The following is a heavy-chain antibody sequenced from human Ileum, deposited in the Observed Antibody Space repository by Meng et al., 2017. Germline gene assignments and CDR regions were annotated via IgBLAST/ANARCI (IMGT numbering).Heavy chain of an antibody. CDR2: INPNSGGT. CDR3: AGWFGEGFGGMDV. Sequence: ASVKVSCKASGYTFTGYYMRWVRQAPGQGLEWMGRINPNSGGTNYAQKFQGRVTMTRDTSISTDYMELSRLRSDDTAVYYCAGWFGEGFGGMDVWGQGTMVTVSS. J-gene: IGHJ6*02. CDR1: GYTFTGYY. V-gene: IGHV1-2*06. D-gene: IGHD3-10*01.